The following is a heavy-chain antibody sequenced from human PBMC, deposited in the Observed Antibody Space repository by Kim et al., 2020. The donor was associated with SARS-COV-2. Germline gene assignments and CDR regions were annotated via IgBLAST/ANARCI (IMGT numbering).Heavy chain of an antibody. CDR3: AASYIVVVTAPIPTEEVYYYYGMDV. J-gene: IGHJ6*02. D-gene: IGHD2-21*02. V-gene: IGHV1-69*04. CDR2: IIPILGIA. Sequence: SVKVSCKASGGTFSSYAISWVRQAPGQGLEWMGRIIPILGIANYAQKFQGRVTITADKSTSTAYMELSSLRSEDTAVYYCAASYIVVVTAPIPTEEVYYYYGMDVWGQGTTVTVSS. CDR1: GGTFSSYA.